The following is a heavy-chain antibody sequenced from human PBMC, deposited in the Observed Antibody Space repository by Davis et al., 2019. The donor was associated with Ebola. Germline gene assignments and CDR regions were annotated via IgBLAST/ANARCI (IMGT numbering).Heavy chain of an antibody. Sequence: ASVKVSCKTSGYTFTTYHIHWVRQAPGQGLEWIGIIMAYDDTTRYAQTFQGRVTMTRDTSTSTVYMELSGLTSEDTAVYYCARETPNIFYLDYWGQGSPVTVSS. CDR1: GYTFTTYH. V-gene: IGHV1-46*01. CDR3: ARETPNIFYLDY. D-gene: IGHD2/OR15-2a*01. CDR2: IMAYDDTT. J-gene: IGHJ4*02.